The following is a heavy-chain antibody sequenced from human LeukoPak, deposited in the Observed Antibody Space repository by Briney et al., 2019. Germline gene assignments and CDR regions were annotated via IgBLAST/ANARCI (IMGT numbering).Heavy chain of an antibody. CDR1: GFTFSSYA. V-gene: IGHV3-23*01. J-gene: IGHJ4*02. D-gene: IGHD2-8*01. CDR3: ARDGFGSRGVIYYFDY. Sequence: PGGSLRLSCVASGFTFSSYAMSWVRQAPGKGLEWVSAISGSGGSTYYADSVKGRFTISRDNSKNTLYLQMNSLRAEDTAVYYCARDGFGSRGVIYYFDYWGQGTLVTVSS. CDR2: ISGSGGST.